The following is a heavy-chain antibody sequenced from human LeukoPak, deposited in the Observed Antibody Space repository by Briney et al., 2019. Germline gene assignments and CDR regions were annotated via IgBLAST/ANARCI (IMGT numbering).Heavy chain of an antibody. J-gene: IGHJ6*03. CDR2: INPNSGGT. V-gene: IGHV1-2*02. CDR3: ARDTTERYYYYYMDV. D-gene: IGHD1-1*01. CDR1: GYTFTGYY. Sequence: ASVKVSCKASGYTFTGYYMHWVRHALGQGLEWMGWINPNSGGTNYTQKFQGRVTMNRDTSINTAYMERSRLRADDTAVYYCARDTTERYYYYYMDVWGKGTTVAVSS.